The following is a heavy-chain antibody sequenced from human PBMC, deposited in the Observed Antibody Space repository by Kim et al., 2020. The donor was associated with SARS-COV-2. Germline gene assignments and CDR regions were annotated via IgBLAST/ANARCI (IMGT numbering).Heavy chain of an antibody. V-gene: IGHV3-30*18. CDR1: GFTFSSYG. CDR2: ISYDGSNK. D-gene: IGHD3-10*01. Sequence: GGSLRLSCAASGFTFSSYGMHWVRQAPGKGLEWVAVISYDGSNKYYADSVKGRFTISRDNSKNTLYLQMNSLRAEDTAVYYCAKDRVLLWFGGSVDYWGQGTLVTVSS. J-gene: IGHJ4*02. CDR3: AKDRVLLWFGGSVDY.